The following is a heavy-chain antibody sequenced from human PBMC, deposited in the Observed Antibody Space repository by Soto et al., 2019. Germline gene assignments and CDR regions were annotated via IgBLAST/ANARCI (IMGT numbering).Heavy chain of an antibody. Sequence: SETLSLTCTVSGASLSSYSWTWIRQTPQRGLEWIGFIFYSGTAHYNPSLRSRVTVSIDTSKNHFSLTVSSVTAADTAVYFCATMWGPQNWGMQAFDVWGQGALVTVSS. D-gene: IGHD3-16*01. CDR2: IFYSGTA. V-gene: IGHV4-59*01. CDR1: GASLSSYS. CDR3: ATMWGPQNWGMQAFDV. J-gene: IGHJ3*01.